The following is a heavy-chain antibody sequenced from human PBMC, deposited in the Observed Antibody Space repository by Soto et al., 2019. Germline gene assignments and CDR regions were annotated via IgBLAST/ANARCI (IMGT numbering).Heavy chain of an antibody. V-gene: IGHV3-11*01. J-gene: IGHJ3*01. CDR1: GFSFSVYY. CDR2: IDRNGDFV. D-gene: IGHD6-19*01. CDR3: VREWAGTRDFPHNTFDL. Sequence: QVQLVESGGGLVKPGGSLRLSCAASGFSFSVYYMAWVRQAPGSGLEWISSIDRNGDFVYYADSVKGRFTISRDYAKSSLYLQMDSLRDEDTAGYYCVREWAGTRDFPHNTFDLWGQGTMVTVAS.